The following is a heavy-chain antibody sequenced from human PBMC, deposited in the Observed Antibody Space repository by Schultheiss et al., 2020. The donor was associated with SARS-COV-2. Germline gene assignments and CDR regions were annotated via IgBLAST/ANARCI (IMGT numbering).Heavy chain of an antibody. CDR1: GFTFSSYG. Sequence: GGSLRLSCAASGFTFSSYGMHWVRQAPGKGLEWVAVIWYDGSNKYYADSVKGRFTISRDNSKNTLYLQMNSLRAEDTAVYYCARDYDILTGYYKWYYGMDVWGQGTLVTVSS. V-gene: IGHV3-33*08. CDR3: ARDYDILTGYYKWYYGMDV. D-gene: IGHD3-9*01. CDR2: IWYDGSNK. J-gene: IGHJ6*02.